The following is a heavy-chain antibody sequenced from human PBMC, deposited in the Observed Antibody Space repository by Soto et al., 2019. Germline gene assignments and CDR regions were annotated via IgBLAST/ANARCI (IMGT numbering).Heavy chain of an antibody. D-gene: IGHD6-19*01. CDR2: IKSDGSRT. CDR3: TREGNGWYEKSFDI. CDR1: GFTFSSYW. J-gene: IGHJ3*02. Sequence: EVQLVESGGGLVQPGGSLRLSCAASGFTFSSYWMHWVRQTPGKGLEWVSRIKSDGSRTVYAESVKGRFTISRDSAESTVYMQMSSLRVEDTAVYYCTREGNGWYEKSFDIWGQGTPGTVSS. V-gene: IGHV3-74*01.